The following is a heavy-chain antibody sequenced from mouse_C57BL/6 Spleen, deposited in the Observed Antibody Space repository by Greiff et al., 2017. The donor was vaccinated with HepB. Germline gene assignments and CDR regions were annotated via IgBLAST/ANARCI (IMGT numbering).Heavy chain of an antibody. CDR1: GFTFSSYG. Sequence: EVMLVESGGDLVKPGGSLKLSCAASGFTFSSYGMSWVRQTPDKRLEWVATISSGGSYTYYPDSVKGRFTIARDNAKNTLYLQMSSLKSEDTAMYYCARHNYDHAMDYWGQGTSVTVSS. CDR2: ISSGGSYT. J-gene: IGHJ4*01. D-gene: IGHD2-4*01. V-gene: IGHV5-6*01. CDR3: ARHNYDHAMDY.